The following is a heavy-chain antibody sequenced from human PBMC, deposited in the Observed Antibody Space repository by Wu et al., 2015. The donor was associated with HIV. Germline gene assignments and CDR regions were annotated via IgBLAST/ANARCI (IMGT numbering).Heavy chain of an antibody. CDR2: IIPIFGTA. V-gene: IGHV1-69*12. J-gene: IGHJ6*03. D-gene: IGHD6-6*01. CDR1: GGTFSSYA. Sequence: QLVQSGAEVKKPGSSVKVSCKASGGTFSSYAISWVRQAPGQGLEWMGGIIPIFGTANYAQKFQGRVTITADESTSTAYMELRSLRSEDTAVYYCARMYSSSSGYYYYYMDVWGKGTTVTVSS. CDR3: ARMYSSSSGYYYYYMDV.